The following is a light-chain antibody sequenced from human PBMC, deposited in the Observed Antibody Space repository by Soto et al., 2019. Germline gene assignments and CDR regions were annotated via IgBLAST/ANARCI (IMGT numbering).Light chain of an antibody. J-gene: IGKJ4*01. CDR2: GAC. Sequence: EMVLTHSPGTRSLSAGDRATISCRASQSVRSSYFAWYQPNPGQAPRLLIFGACTRAPGIPDRFSGSGSGTDFTLTISKLEPEDFALFYCQQYGNSPLTFGGGTKVDIK. V-gene: IGKV3-20*01. CDR1: QSVRSSY. CDR3: QQYGNSPLT.